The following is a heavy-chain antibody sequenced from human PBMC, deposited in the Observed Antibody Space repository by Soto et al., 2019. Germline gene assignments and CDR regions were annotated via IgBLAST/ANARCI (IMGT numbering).Heavy chain of an antibody. Sequence: SETLSRTCTVSGGSISGSSYYWGWIRQPPGKGLEWIGSIYYSGSTYYNPSLKSRVTISVDTSKNQFSLKLSSVTAADTAVYYCARQPPQGRIPIFGVVPDYWGQGTLVTVSS. D-gene: IGHD3-3*01. J-gene: IGHJ4*02. CDR1: GGSISGSSYY. CDR3: ARQPPQGRIPIFGVVPDY. V-gene: IGHV4-39*01. CDR2: IYYSGST.